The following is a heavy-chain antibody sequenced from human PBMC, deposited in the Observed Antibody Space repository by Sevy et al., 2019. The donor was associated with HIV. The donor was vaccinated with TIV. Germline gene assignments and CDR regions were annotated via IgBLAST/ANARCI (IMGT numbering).Heavy chain of an antibody. Sequence: ASVKVSCKASGYTFTSYYMHWVRQAPGQGLEWMGIINPSGGSTSYAQKFQGRVTMTRDTYTGTVYMELSSLRSEDTAVYYCAREGGLWSKNNWFDPWGQGTLVTVSS. D-gene: IGHD3-10*01. V-gene: IGHV1-46*01. CDR3: AREGGLWSKNNWFDP. CDR2: INPSGGST. CDR1: GYTFTSYY. J-gene: IGHJ5*02.